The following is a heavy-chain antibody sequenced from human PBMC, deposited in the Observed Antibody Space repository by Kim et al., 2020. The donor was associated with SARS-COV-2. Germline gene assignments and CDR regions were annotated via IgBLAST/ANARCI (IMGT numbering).Heavy chain of an antibody. D-gene: IGHD1-26*01. J-gene: IGHJ6*02. CDR3: ARSIAGGGMDV. Sequence: TNYAQKLQGRVPLTTDTSTSTAYMGLRSRGSDDTAVYYCARSIAGGGMDVWGQGTTVTVSS. V-gene: IGHV1-18*01. CDR2: T.